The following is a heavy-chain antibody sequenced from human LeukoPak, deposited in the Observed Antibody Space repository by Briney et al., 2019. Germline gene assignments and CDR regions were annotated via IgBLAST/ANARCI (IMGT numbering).Heavy chain of an antibody. CDR1: GGSISNYY. J-gene: IGHJ4*02. Sequence: SETLSLTCTVSGGSISNYYWSWIRQPPGKGLEWIAYIYYSGSTSYNPSLKSRVTISVDTSKNQFSLNLRSVTAADTAVYYCARSPTKRVPEDYWGQGTLVTVSS. V-gene: IGHV4-59*01. CDR2: IYYSGST. CDR3: ARSPTKRVPEDY. D-gene: IGHD2-2*01.